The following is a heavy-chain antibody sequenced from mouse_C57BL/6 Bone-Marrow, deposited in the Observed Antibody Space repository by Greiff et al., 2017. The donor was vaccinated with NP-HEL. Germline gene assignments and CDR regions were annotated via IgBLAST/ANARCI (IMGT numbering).Heavy chain of an antibody. CDR1: GYTFTSYG. V-gene: IGHV1-81*01. D-gene: IGHD3-2*02. CDR2: IYPRSGNT. Sequence: QVQLQQSGAELARPGASVKLSCKASGYTFTSYGISWVKQRTGQGLEWIGDIYPRSGNTYYNEKFKGKATLTADKSSSTAYMELRSLTSEDSAVYFCAREAQATSYAMDYWGQGTSVTVSS. J-gene: IGHJ4*01. CDR3: AREAQATSYAMDY.